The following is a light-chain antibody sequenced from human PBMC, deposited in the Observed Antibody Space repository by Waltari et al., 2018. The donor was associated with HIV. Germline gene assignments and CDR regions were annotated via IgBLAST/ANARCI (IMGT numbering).Light chain of an antibody. CDR2: GAS. V-gene: IGKV3-20*01. CDR1: QSVSSKY. Sequence: EIVLTHSPGTLSLSPGEGATLSCRASQSVSSKYFAWYQQKPGQAPRLLIYGASSRATGIPDRFSGSGSGTDFTLTISRLEPEDFAVYYCQQYGTSPTTFGPGTKVDIK. J-gene: IGKJ3*01. CDR3: QQYGTSPTT.